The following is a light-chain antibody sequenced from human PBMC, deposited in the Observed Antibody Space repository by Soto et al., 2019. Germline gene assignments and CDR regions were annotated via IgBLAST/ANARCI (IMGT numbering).Light chain of an antibody. V-gene: IGKV3-15*01. CDR1: HSVRSD. J-gene: IGKJ1*01. CDR3: QHYNNWPRP. CDR2: DAS. Sequence: EVGMSHSAAAVSVSPRERATLSCRASHSVRSDLAWYQQKPGQSPRLLIFDASTRATGIPARFSGSGSGTEFTLTIISLQSEDFALYYCQHYNNWPRPSGQGAK.